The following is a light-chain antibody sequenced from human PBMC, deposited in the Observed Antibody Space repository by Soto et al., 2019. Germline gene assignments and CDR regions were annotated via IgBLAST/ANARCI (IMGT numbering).Light chain of an antibody. V-gene: IGLV2-23*01. CDR1: SSDVGSYNL. Sequence: QSALTQPASVSGSPGQSITISCSGTSSDVGSYNLVSWYQQHPGKAPKFMIYEGSKRPSGVSNHFSGSKSGNTASLTISGLQAEDEADYYCCSYAGSSTYVVFGGGTKLTVL. CDR2: EGS. J-gene: IGLJ2*01. CDR3: CSYAGSSTYVV.